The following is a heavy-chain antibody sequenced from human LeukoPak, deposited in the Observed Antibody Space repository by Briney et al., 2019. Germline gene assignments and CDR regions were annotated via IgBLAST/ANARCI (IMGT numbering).Heavy chain of an antibody. D-gene: IGHD3-22*01. CDR1: GFNFHDYA. V-gene: IGHV3-9*01. CDR3: AKDMESGYYTPGACDY. J-gene: IGHJ4*02. CDR2: ICWNSGTI. Sequence: SLRLSCAASGFNFHDYAMHWVRQALGKGLEWVSGICWNSGTIGYADSVKGRFTISRDNAKNSLYLQMHSLRADDTALYYCAKDMESGYYTPGACDYWGQGIQVTVSS.